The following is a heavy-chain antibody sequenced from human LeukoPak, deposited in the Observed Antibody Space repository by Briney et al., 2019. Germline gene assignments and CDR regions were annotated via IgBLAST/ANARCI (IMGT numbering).Heavy chain of an antibody. CDR2: IIPIFGTA. CDR1: GGTFRSYA. Sequence: SVKVSCKASGGTFRSYAITWVRQAPGQGLEWMGGIIPIFGTANYAQKFQGRVTITADKSTSTAYMELSSLRSEDTAVYYCAKDRPDGSGAYYFDYWGQGTLVTVSS. CDR3: AKDRPDGSGAYYFDY. J-gene: IGHJ4*02. D-gene: IGHD3-10*01. V-gene: IGHV1-69*06.